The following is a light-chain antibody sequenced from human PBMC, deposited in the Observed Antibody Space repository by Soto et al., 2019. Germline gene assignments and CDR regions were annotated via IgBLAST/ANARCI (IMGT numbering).Light chain of an antibody. V-gene: IGKV1-5*01. CDR2: DAS. J-gene: IGKJ1*01. CDR3: HQYSSYSST. Sequence: DIQMTQSPSTLSASVGDRVTITCRASQSISAWLAWYQQKPGKAPKLLIYDASSLETGVPSRFSGSGSGTECTLTISSLQPDDVATYYCHQYSSYSSTFGQGTKVDTK. CDR1: QSISAW.